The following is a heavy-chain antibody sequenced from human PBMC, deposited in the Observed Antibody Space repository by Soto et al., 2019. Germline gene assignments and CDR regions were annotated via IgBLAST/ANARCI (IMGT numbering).Heavy chain of an antibody. D-gene: IGHD2-15*01. Sequence: SETLSLTCTVSGDSISSYYWSWIRQPPGKGLEWIGNIYHSGSTNYSPSLKSRVTVSVDTSKNQFSLKLTSVTAADTAGYSCARHYCRGGSCYLDYWGQGTLVTVSS. J-gene: IGHJ4*02. V-gene: IGHV4-59*08. CDR3: ARHYCRGGSCYLDY. CDR1: GDSISSYY. CDR2: IYHSGST.